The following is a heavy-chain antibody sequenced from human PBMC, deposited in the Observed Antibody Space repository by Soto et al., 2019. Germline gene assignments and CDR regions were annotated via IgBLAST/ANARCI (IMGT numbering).Heavy chain of an antibody. CDR3: ARYLIEATIKAFDY. V-gene: IGHV4-30-4*01. D-gene: IGHD5-12*01. CDR2: IYYSGST. J-gene: IGHJ4*02. CDR1: GGSIRSGDYY. Sequence: QVQLQESGPGLVKPSQTLSLTCTVSGGSIRSGDYYWSWIRQPPGKGLEWIGYIYYSGSTYYNPSLKSLVTISVDTSKNQFSLKLSSVTAADTAVSYCARYLIEATIKAFDYWGQGTPVTVSS.